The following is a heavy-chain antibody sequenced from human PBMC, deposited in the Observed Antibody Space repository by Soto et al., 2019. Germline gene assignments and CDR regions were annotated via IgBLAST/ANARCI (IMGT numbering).Heavy chain of an antibody. CDR1: GLTVSGKKY. J-gene: IGHJ3*02. CDR3: ASWHLREHAYDI. V-gene: IGHV3-53*01. D-gene: IGHD4-17*01. Sequence: DVQLVESGGGLIQPGESLRLSCAAFGLTVSGKKYMAWVRQAPGKGLEWISALYDVDGTYYADSVKGRFTTSRDSSKTTVYLQMNSLTPDDTAVYYCASWHLREHAYDIWGQGTTVTVSS. CDR2: LYDVDGT.